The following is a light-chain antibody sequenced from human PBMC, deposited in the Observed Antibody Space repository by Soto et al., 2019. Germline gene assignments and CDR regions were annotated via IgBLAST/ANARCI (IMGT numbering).Light chain of an antibody. Sequence: DIVMTQSPGTLSVSPGERATLSCRASQSVGTNLAWYQQRPGQAPRLLVYGASTRASGIPDRFSGSGSGTDFTLTITRLEPEDFAVYYCQQYGSSPRTFGQGTRLEI. CDR1: QSVGTN. J-gene: IGKJ5*01. CDR3: QQYGSSPRT. CDR2: GAS. V-gene: IGKV3-20*01.